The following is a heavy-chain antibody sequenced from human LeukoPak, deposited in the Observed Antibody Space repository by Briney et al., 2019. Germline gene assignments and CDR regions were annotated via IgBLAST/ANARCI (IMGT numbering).Heavy chain of an antibody. V-gene: IGHV3-7*03. CDR2: IKQDGSEK. CDR3: GASVFW. CDR1: GFAFRNYA. Sequence: PGGSLRLSCAASGFAFRNYAMHWLRQAPGKGLEWVANIKQDGSEKNYVDSVKGRFTISRDNAKNSLYLQMNSLRAEDSAVYYCGASVFWWGQGTLVTVSS. J-gene: IGHJ4*02. D-gene: IGHD3-3*01.